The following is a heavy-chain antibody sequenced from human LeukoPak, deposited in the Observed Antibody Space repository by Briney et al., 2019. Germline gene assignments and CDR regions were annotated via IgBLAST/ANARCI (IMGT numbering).Heavy chain of an antibody. V-gene: IGHV4-59*02. Sequence: SETLSLTCTVSGGSVSSCHWSWIRQPPGKGLEWIGYIYYSGSTNYNPSLESRVTISVDTSKNQFSLKLSSVTAADTAVYYCARDIAAAGTHFDYWGQGILVTVSS. CDR1: GGSVSSCH. CDR2: IYYSGST. CDR3: ARDIAAAGTHFDY. J-gene: IGHJ4*02. D-gene: IGHD6-13*01.